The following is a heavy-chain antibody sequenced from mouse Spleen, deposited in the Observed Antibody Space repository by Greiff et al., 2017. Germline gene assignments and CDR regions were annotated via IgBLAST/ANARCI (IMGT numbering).Heavy chain of an antibody. Sequence: EVKVVESGGGLVQPGGSLKLSCAASGFTFSSYGMSWVRQTPDKRLELVATINSNGGSTYYPDSVKGRFTISRDNAKNTLYLQMSSLKSEDTAMYYCARVNRYGDYAMDYWGQGTSVTVSS. CDR2: INSNGGST. CDR1: GFTFSSYG. J-gene: IGHJ4*01. D-gene: IGHD2-14*01. CDR3: ARVNRYGDYAMDY. V-gene: IGHV5-6-3*01.